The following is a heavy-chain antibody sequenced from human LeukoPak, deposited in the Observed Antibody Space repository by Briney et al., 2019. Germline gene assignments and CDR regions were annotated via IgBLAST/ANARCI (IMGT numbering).Heavy chain of an antibody. Sequence: GGSLRLSCAASGFTFSSYAMSWVRQAPGKGLEWVSAISGGGGSTYYADSVKGRFTISRDNSQNTLYLQMNSLRVEDTAVYYCAKKGSPGYYYYYMDVWGKGTTVTVSS. CDR3: AKKGSPGYYYYYMDV. J-gene: IGHJ6*03. V-gene: IGHV3-23*01. D-gene: IGHD3-10*01. CDR2: ISGGGGST. CDR1: GFTFSSYA.